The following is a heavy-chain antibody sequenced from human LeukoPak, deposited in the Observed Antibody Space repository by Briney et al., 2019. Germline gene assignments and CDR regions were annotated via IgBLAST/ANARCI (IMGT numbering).Heavy chain of an antibody. D-gene: IGHD4-23*01. J-gene: IGHJ4*02. V-gene: IGHV4-31*03. CDR1: GGSISSGGYY. CDR3: AREKLWGNSALDY. CDR2: IYYSGST. Sequence: PSETLSLTCTVSGGSISSGGYYWSWIRQHPGTGLEWIGYIYYSGSTYYNPSLKSRVTISVDTSKNQFSLKLSSVTAADTAVYYCAREKLWGNSALDYWGQGTLVTVTS.